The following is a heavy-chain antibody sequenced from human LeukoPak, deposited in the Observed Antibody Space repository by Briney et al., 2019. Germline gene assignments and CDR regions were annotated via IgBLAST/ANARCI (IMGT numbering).Heavy chain of an antibody. J-gene: IGHJ4*02. CDR2: INPNSGGT. CDR3: ARGYDFWSGYTPIDY. CDR1: GYTFTGYY. Sequence: ASVKVSCKASGYTFTGYYMHWVRQAPGQGLEWMGWINPNSGGTNYAQKFQGRVTMTRDTSISTAYMELSRLRSDDTAVYYCARGYDFWSGYTPIDYWGQGTLVTVSS. V-gene: IGHV1-2*02. D-gene: IGHD3-3*01.